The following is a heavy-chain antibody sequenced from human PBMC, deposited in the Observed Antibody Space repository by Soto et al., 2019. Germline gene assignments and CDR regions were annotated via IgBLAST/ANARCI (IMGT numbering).Heavy chain of an antibody. CDR1: GGTFSSYA. CDR2: IIPIFGTA. Sequence: SVKVSCKASGGTFSSYAISWMRQAPGQGLEWMGGIIPIFGTANYAQKFQGRVTITADESTSTAYMELSSLRSEDTAVYYCARPYYYDSSGSHYFDYWGQGTLVTVSS. J-gene: IGHJ4*02. V-gene: IGHV1-69*13. D-gene: IGHD3-22*01. CDR3: ARPYYYDSSGSHYFDY.